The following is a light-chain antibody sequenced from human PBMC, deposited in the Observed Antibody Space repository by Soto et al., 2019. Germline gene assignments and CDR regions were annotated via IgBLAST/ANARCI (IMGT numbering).Light chain of an antibody. CDR1: QSVSSY. CDR3: QQRSNWPPT. J-gene: IGKJ4*01. V-gene: IGKV3-11*01. Sequence: EIVLTQSPATLSLSPGERATLSCRASQSVSSYLAWYQQKPCQAPRLLIYDASNRATGIPARFSGSGSVTDFTLTISSLEPDDFAVYYCQQRSNWPPTFGGGTKVEIK. CDR2: DAS.